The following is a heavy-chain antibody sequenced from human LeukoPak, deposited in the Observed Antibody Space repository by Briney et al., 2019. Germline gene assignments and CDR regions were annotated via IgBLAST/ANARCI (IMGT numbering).Heavy chain of an antibody. CDR3: ARGRGGPYYYDSSGYLDAFDI. Sequence: ASVKVSCKASGGTFSSYAISWVRQAPGQGLEWMGGIIPIFGTANYAQKFQGRVTITADKSTSTAYMELSSLRSEDTAVYYCARGRGGPYYYDSSGYLDAFDIWGQGTMVTVSS. CDR2: IIPIFGTA. J-gene: IGHJ3*02. D-gene: IGHD3-22*01. CDR1: GGTFSSYA. V-gene: IGHV1-69*06.